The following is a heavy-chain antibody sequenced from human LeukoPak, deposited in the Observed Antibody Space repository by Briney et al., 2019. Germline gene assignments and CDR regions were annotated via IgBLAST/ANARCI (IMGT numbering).Heavy chain of an antibody. CDR1: GFTFSSYS. J-gene: IGHJ6*02. Sequence: PGGSLRLSCAASGFTFSSYSMNCVRQAPGKGLEWVSYISSSSSTIYYADSVKGRFTISRDNAKNSLYLQMNSLRDEDTAVYYCARDQQQLAPYYYYGMDVWGQGTTVTVSS. CDR2: ISSSSSTI. D-gene: IGHD6-13*01. V-gene: IGHV3-48*02. CDR3: ARDQQQLAPYYYYGMDV.